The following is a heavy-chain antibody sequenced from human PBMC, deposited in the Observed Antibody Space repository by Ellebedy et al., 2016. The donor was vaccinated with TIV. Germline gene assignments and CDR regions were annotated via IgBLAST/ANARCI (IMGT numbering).Heavy chain of an antibody. Sequence: SETLSLTXTVSAGSISGFYWTWVRQPPGKGLEWIGYIYYSGSTAYNPSLKSRVSISLDTSKNQFSLKLSSVTAADTAVYYCARARGPVDYWGQGTLVTVSS. CDR3: ARARGPVDY. CDR1: AGSISGFY. J-gene: IGHJ4*01. V-gene: IGHV4-59*13. CDR2: IYYSGST.